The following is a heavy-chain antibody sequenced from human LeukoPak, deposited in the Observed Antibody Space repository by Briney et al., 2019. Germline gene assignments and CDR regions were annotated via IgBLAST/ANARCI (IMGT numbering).Heavy chain of an antibody. CDR3: ARFGYSDFGGGDY. V-gene: IGHV4-38-2*02. CDR2: IYHSGST. Sequence: PSETLSLTCTVSGYSISSGYYWGWIRQPPGKGLEWIGSIYHSGSTYYNPSLKSRVTISVDTSKNQFSLRLSSVTAADTAVYYCARFGYSDFGGGDYWGQGTLVTVSS. J-gene: IGHJ4*02. D-gene: IGHD6-13*01. CDR1: GYSISSGYY.